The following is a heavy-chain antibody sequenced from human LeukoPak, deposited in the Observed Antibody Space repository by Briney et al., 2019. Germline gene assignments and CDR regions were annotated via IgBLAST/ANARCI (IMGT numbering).Heavy chain of an antibody. D-gene: IGHD2-15*01. J-gene: IGHJ5*01. CDR2: ISGNESGT. CDR1: GFTFSTYA. CDR3: SKGGYLCGGNCYPKNWFDC. Sequence: GGSLRLSCTASGFTFSTYAMSWVRQAPGKGPEWVSDISGNESGTYYADSVKGRFTISRDNSKDTLYLQMNSLRAEDPAVYYFSKGGYLCGGNCYPKNWFDCWGQGTLVTVSS. V-gene: IGHV3-23*01.